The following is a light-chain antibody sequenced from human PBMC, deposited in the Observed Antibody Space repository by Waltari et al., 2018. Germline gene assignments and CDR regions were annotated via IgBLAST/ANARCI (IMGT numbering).Light chain of an antibody. J-gene: IGKJ3*01. CDR3: QQYNNYPFT. Sequence: DIQMTQSPSTLSASVGDRVTLTCRASQSISSWLAWYQQKPGKAPKLLIYKASSLESGVPSRVSGSGSGTEFTLTISSLQPDDFATYYCQQYNNYPFTFGPGTKVDIK. CDR2: KAS. CDR1: QSISSW. V-gene: IGKV1-5*03.